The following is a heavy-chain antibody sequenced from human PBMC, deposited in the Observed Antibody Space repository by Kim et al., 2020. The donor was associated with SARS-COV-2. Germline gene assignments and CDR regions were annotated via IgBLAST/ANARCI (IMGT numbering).Heavy chain of an antibody. V-gene: IGHV1-8*01. CDR2: MNPNSGNT. J-gene: IGHJ6*02. Sequence: ASVKVSCKASGYTFTSYDINWVRQATGQGLEWMGWMNPNSGNTGYAQKFQGRVTMTRNTSISTAYMDLSSLRSEDTAVYYCAREDSSGYTSYYYYGMDVWGQGTTVTVSS. CDR3: AREDSSGYTSYYYYGMDV. CDR1: GYTFTSYD. D-gene: IGHD3-22*01.